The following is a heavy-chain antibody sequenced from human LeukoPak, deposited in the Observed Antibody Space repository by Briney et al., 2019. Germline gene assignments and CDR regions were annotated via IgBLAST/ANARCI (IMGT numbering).Heavy chain of an antibody. CDR3: ARDRGYSYGEFDY. V-gene: IGHV3-74*01. CDR2: INSDGSST. D-gene: IGHD5-18*01. J-gene: IGHJ4*02. CDR1: GFTFSSYW. Sequence: GGSLRLSCAASGFTFSSYWMHWVRQAPGKGLVWVSRINSDGSSTSYADSVKGRFTISRDNAKNSLYLQMNSLRVEDTAVYYCARDRGYSYGEFDYWGQGTLVTVSS.